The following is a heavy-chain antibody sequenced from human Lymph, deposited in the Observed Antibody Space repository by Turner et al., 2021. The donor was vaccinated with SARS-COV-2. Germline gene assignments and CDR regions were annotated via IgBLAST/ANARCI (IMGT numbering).Heavy chain of an antibody. V-gene: IGHV3-33*01. Sequence: QVQLVESGGGVVQPGRSLRLSCAASGFTFSSHGMHWVRQAPGKGLEWVAVIWYDGSNKYYADSVKGRFTISRDNSKNTLYLQMNSLRDEDTAVYYCAREGDALAGGMDVWGQGTTVTVSS. CDR3: AREGDALAGGMDV. J-gene: IGHJ6*02. CDR2: IWYDGSNK. CDR1: GFTFSSHG. D-gene: IGHD2-15*01.